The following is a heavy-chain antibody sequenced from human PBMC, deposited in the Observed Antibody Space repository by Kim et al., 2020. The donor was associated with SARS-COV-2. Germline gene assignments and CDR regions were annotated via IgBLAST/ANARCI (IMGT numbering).Heavy chain of an antibody. J-gene: IGHJ6*02. CDR2: IYSGGST. CDR1: GFTVSSNY. Sequence: GGSLRLSCAASGFTVSSNYMSWVRQAPGKGLEWVSVIYSGGSTYYADSVKGRFTISRHNSNNTLYLQMNSLRAEDTAVYYCARAGQLAYYYYYGMDVWGQGTTVTVS. D-gene: IGHD6-13*01. CDR3: ARAGQLAYYYYYGMDV. V-gene: IGHV3-53*04.